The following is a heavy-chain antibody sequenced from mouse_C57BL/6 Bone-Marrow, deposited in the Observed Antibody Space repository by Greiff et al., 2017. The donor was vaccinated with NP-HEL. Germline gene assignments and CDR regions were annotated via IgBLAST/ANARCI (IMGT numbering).Heavy chain of an antibody. J-gene: IGHJ4*01. CDR3: ARGRYSNYIYAMDY. V-gene: IGHV5-4*03. CDR1: GFTFSSYA. Sequence: DVKLLESGGGLVKPGGSLKLSCAASGFTFSSYALSWVRQTPEKRLEWVATISDGGSYTYYPDNVKGRFTSSRDNAKNNLYLQMSHLKSEDTAMYYCARGRYSNYIYAMDYWGQGTSVTVSS. CDR2: ISDGGSYT. D-gene: IGHD2-5*01.